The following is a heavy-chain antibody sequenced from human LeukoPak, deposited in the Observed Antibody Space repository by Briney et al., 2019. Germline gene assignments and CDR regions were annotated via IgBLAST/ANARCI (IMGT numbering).Heavy chain of an antibody. V-gene: IGHV4-34*01. D-gene: IGHD1-26*01. CDR2: INHGGST. CDR3: ASEVGATPNI. Sequence: SETLSLTCTVSGGSISSYYWSWIRQPPGKGLEWIGEINHGGSTNYNPSLKSRVTISVDTSKNQFSLKLSSVTAADTAVYYCASEVGATPNIWGQGTLVAVSS. CDR1: GGSISSYY. J-gene: IGHJ4*02.